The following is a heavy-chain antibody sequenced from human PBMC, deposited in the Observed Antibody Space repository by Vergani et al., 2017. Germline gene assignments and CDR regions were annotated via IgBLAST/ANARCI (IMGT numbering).Heavy chain of an antibody. V-gene: IGHV1-69*01. J-gene: IGHJ3*02. CDR2: IIPIFGTA. CDR1: GGTFSSYA. CDR3: ARETLPCSSTSCYRASDAFDT. Sequence: QVQLVQSGAEVKKPGSSVKVSCKASGGTFSSYAISWVRQAPGQGLEWMGGIIPIFGTANYAQKFQGRVTITADESTSTAYMELSSLRSEDTAVYYCARETLPCSSTSCYRASDAFDTWGQGTMVTVSS. D-gene: IGHD2-2*02.